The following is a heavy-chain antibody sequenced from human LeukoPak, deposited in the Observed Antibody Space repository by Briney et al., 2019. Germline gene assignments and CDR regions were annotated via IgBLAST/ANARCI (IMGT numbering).Heavy chain of an antibody. D-gene: IGHD3-22*01. Sequence: ASVKVSCKASGYTFTCYDINWVRQATGQGLEWMGWMNPNSGNTGYAQKFQGRVTITRNTSISTAYMELSSLRSEDTAVYYCARGYNDSSGYFEYYFDYWGQGTLVTVSS. V-gene: IGHV1-8*03. J-gene: IGHJ4*02. CDR2: MNPNSGNT. CDR3: ARGYNDSSGYFEYYFDY. CDR1: GYTFTCYD.